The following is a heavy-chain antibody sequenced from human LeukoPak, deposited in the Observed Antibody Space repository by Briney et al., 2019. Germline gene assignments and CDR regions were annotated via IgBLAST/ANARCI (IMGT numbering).Heavy chain of an antibody. CDR2: ISAYNGNT. CDR1: GYTFNTYG. CDR3: ARLGYCSGDSCPTSYYNWFDP. J-gene: IGHJ5*02. Sequence: ASVKVSCKASGYTFNTYGISWVRQAPGQGLEWMGWISAYNGNTNYAQKLQGRVTMTTDTSTSTAYMELRSLRSDDTAVYYCARLGYCSGDSCPTSYYNWFDPWGQGTLVTISS. V-gene: IGHV1-18*01. D-gene: IGHD2-15*01.